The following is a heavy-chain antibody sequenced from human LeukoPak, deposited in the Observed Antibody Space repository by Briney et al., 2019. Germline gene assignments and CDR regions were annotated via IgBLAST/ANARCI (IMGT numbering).Heavy chain of an antibody. J-gene: IGHJ4*02. CDR1: GFTFSSYA. D-gene: IGHD6-13*01. V-gene: IGHV3-23*01. CDR2: ISGSGGST. CDR3: AKGYGYTTSWLGDY. Sequence: HPGGSLRLSCAASGFTFSSYAMSWVRQAPGKGLEWVSAISGSGGSTYYADSVKGRFTISRDNSKNTLSLQMSSLRAEDTAVYYCAKGYGYTTSWLGDYWGQGTLVTVSS.